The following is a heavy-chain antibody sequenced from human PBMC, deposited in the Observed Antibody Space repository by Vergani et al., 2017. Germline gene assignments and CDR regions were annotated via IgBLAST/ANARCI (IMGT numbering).Heavy chain of an antibody. CDR3: ARGGSKYYYDSSGYDY. CDR1: GGSISSGGYY. J-gene: IGHJ4*02. CDR2: IYYSGST. Sequence: QVQLQESGPGLVKPSQTLSLTCTVSGGSISSGGYYWSWIRQHPGKGLEWIGYIYYSGSTYYNPSLKSRVTISVDTSKNQFSLKLSSVTAADTAVYYCARGGSKYYYDSSGYDYWGQGTLVTVSS. D-gene: IGHD3-22*01. V-gene: IGHV4-31*03.